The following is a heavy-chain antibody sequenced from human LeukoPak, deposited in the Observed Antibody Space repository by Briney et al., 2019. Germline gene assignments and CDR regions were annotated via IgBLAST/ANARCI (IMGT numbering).Heavy chain of an antibody. CDR1: GFTVSSNY. Sequence: GGSLRLSCAASGFTVSSNYMSWVRQVPGKGLEWVSVIYSGGSTYYADSVKGRFTISRDNSKNTLYLQMNSLRAEDTAVYYCAAATGPHYYYYMDVWGKGTTVTVSS. CDR3: AAATGPHYYYYMDV. CDR2: IYSGGST. V-gene: IGHV3-66*02. D-gene: IGHD6-13*01. J-gene: IGHJ6*03.